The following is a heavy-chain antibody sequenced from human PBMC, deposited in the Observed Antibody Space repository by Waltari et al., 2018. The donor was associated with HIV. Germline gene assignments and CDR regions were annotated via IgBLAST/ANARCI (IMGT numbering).Heavy chain of an antibody. J-gene: IGHJ6*02. V-gene: IGHV1-69*01. D-gene: IGHD3-22*01. CDR2: IIPIFDTT. CDR3: VRDGGGYYDNRGYLGSFQF. CDR1: GGAFSSSD. Sequence: QVQLVQSEGGVWKSGSLVKISSKASGGAFSSSDVNWVRRVPGQGLEWMVGIIPIFDTTNYAQNLKGRVSISADDKTATVYMELTGLKVEDAGIFYCVRDGGGYYDNRGYLGSFQFWGQGTTIIVSS.